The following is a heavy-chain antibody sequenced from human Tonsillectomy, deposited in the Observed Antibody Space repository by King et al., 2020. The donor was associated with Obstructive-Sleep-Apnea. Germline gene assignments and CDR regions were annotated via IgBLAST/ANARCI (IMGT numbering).Heavy chain of an antibody. J-gene: IGHJ6*02. CDR3: AKDREHNWNDGDYGMDV. CDR2: IRYDGSNK. Sequence: VQLVESGGGVVQPGRSLRLSCAASGFTFSSYGMHWVRQAPGKGLEWVAFIRYDGSNKYYADSVKGRFTISRDNSKNTLYLQMNSLRAEDTAVYYCAKDREHNWNDGDYGMDVWGQGTTVTVSS. CDR1: GFTFSSYG. D-gene: IGHD1-1*01. V-gene: IGHV3-30*02.